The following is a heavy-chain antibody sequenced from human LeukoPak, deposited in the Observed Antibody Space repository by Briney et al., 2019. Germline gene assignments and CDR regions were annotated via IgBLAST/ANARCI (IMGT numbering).Heavy chain of an antibody. V-gene: IGHV3-33*01. CDR2: IWYDGSDE. D-gene: IGHD1-1*01. Sequence: GGSLRLSCAASGFTFTTYAIHWVRQAPGKGLEWVAVIWYDGSDEYYADSVKGRFTISREYSKSTAYLEMNSLGAEDTAVYYCARVGVESLDYWGQGTLVTVSS. J-gene: IGHJ4*02. CDR1: GFTFTTYA. CDR3: ARVGVESLDY.